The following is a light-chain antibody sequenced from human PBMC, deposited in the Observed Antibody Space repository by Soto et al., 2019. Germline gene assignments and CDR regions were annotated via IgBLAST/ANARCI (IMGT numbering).Light chain of an antibody. CDR2: AAS. CDR3: QQSYSTPKT. Sequence: DIQLTQSPSSLSASVGDRVTLTCRASQSITYLNWYQQKPGKAPKLLIYAASSLQSGVPSRFSGSGSGTDFTLTISSLQPEDFATYYCQQSYSTPKTFGQGTKVDIK. CDR1: QSITY. V-gene: IGKV1-39*01. J-gene: IGKJ1*01.